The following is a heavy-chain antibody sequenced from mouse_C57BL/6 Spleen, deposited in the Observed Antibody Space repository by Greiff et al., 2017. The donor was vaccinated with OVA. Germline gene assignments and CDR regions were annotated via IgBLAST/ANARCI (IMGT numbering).Heavy chain of an antibody. Sequence: VKLQESGAELVRPGASVTLSCKASGYTFTDYEMHWVKQTPVHGLEWIGAIDPETGGTAYNQKFKGKAILTADKSSSTAYMELRSLTSEDSAVYYCTRKASSGYFFAYWGQGTLVTVSA. CDR1: GYTFTDYE. V-gene: IGHV1-15*01. J-gene: IGHJ3*01. D-gene: IGHD3-2*02. CDR2: IDPETGGT. CDR3: TRKASSGYFFAY.